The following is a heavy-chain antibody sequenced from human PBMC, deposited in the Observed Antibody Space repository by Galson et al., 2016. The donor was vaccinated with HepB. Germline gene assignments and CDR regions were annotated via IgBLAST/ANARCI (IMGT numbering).Heavy chain of an antibody. V-gene: IGHV4-31*03. CDR2: IYYSGST. Sequence: TLSLTCTVSGDSVSSGVYFWSWIRQHPGKGLEWIGYIYYSGSTYYAPSLRNRVSISVDTSKNQFSLELTSVTAADTAVYFCARRGYPGYDPCFDYWGQGSLVTVSA. CDR3: ARRGYPGYDPCFDY. D-gene: IGHD5-12*01. CDR1: GDSVSSGVYF. J-gene: IGHJ4*02.